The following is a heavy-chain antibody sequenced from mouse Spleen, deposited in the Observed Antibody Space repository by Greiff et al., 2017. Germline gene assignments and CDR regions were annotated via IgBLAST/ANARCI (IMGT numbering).Heavy chain of an antibody. CDR1: GFTFSDYG. J-gene: IGHJ1*01. Sequence: EVMLVESGGGLVKPGGSLKLSCAASGFTFSDYGMHWVRQAPEKGLEWVAYISSGSSTIYYADTVKGRFTISRDNAKNTLFLQMTSLRSEDTAMYYCARDSNYWYFDVWGAGTTVTVSS. D-gene: IGHD2-5*01. CDR2: ISSGSSTI. V-gene: IGHV5-17*01. CDR3: ARDSNYWYFDV.